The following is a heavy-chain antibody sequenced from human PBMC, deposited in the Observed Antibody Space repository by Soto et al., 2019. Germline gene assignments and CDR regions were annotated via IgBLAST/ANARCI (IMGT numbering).Heavy chain of an antibody. D-gene: IGHD3-22*01. Sequence: SVKVSCKASGYTFTGYYMHWVRQAPGQGLEWMGWINPNSGGTNYAQKFQGWVTMTRDTSMSTVYMELSRLRSEDTAVYYCATGDRRDSSGYYLDYWGQGTMVTVSS. CDR3: ATGDRRDSSGYYLDY. CDR1: GYTFTGYY. CDR2: INPNSGGT. V-gene: IGHV1-2*04. J-gene: IGHJ4*02.